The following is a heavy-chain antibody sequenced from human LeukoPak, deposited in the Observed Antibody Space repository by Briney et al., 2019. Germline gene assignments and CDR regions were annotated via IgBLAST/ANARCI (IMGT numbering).Heavy chain of an antibody. CDR3: AKGGSYFAVYFDY. CDR1: GFTFSSYG. J-gene: IGHJ4*02. V-gene: IGHV3-23*01. CDR2: ISGSGGSA. Sequence: GGSLRLSCAASGFTFSSYGMHWVRQAPGKGLEWVSAISGSGGSAYYADSVKGRFTISRDNSKNTLYLQMNSLRAEDTAVYYCAKGGSYFAVYFDYWGQGTLVTVSS. D-gene: IGHD1-26*01.